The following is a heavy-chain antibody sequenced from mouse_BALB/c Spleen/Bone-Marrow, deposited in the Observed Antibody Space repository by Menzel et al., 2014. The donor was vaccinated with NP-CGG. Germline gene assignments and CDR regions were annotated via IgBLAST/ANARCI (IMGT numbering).Heavy chain of an antibody. D-gene: IGHD2-4*01. J-gene: IGHJ4*01. Sequence: EAQLVESGGGLVKPGGSLKLSCAASGFTFSSYAMSWVRQTPEKRLEWVASISSGGSTYYPDSVKGRFTISRDNARNILYLQMSSLRSEDTAMYYCARYDYDGAYAMDYWGQGTSVTVSS. CDR3: ARYDYDGAYAMDY. CDR2: ISSGGST. CDR1: GFTFSSYA. V-gene: IGHV5-6-5*01.